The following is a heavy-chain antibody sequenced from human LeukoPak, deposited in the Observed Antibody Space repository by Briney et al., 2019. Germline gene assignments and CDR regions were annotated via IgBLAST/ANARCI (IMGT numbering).Heavy chain of an antibody. D-gene: IGHD4-11*01. Sequence: SETLSLTCAVYGGSFSGYYWSWIRQPPGKGLEWIGEINHSGSTNYNPSLKSRVTISVDTSKNQFSLKLSSVTAADTAVYYCARLTRQLSWRQQFNFDYWGQGTLVTVSS. CDR2: INHSGST. V-gene: IGHV4-34*01. CDR1: GGSFSGYY. J-gene: IGHJ4*02. CDR3: ARLTRQLSWRQQFNFDY.